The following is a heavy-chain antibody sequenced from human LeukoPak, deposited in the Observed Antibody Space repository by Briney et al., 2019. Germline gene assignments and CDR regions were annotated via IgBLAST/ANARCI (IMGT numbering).Heavy chain of an antibody. CDR1: GFTFSSYW. D-gene: IGHD3-10*01. CDR2: IKQDGSEK. V-gene: IGHV3-7*01. J-gene: IGHJ4*02. Sequence: PGGSLRLSCAASGFTFSSYWMSWVRQAPGKGLEWVANIKQDGSEKYYVDSVKGRFTISRDNAKNSLYLQMNSLRAEDTAVYYCARDYYGSGSYYRGDYFDYWGQGTLVTVPS. CDR3: ARDYYGSGSYYRGDYFDY.